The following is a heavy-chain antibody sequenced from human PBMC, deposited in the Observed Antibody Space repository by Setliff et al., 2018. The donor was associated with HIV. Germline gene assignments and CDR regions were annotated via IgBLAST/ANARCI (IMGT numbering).Heavy chain of an antibody. CDR1: GDSIRGGDFY. J-gene: IGHJ3*01. Sequence: SETLSLTCIVSGDSIRGGDFYWTWIRQSPGKGLEWVGYVYWSGTTHYNPSLNGRVTISVDTSENQFSLKLDSLTAADSAVYYCARTTRHDGAAYDAFDLWGQGTLVTVSS. D-gene: IGHD1-1*01. CDR3: ARTTRHDGAAYDAFDL. CDR2: VYWSGTT. V-gene: IGHV4-30-4*01.